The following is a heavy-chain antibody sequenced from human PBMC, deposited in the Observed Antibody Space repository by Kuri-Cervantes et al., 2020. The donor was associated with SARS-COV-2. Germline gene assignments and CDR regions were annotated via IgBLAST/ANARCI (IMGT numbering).Heavy chain of an antibody. CDR3: ARLRQQSVAFDI. J-gene: IGHJ3*02. D-gene: IGHD1/OR15-1a*01. CDR1: GGSISSSSYY. Sequence: GSLRLSCTVSGGSISSSSYYWGWIRQPPGKGLEWIGSIYYSGSTYYNPSLKSRVTISVDTPKNQFSLKLSSVTAADTAVYYCARLRQQSVAFDIWGQGTMVTVSS. V-gene: IGHV4-39*01. CDR2: IYYSGST.